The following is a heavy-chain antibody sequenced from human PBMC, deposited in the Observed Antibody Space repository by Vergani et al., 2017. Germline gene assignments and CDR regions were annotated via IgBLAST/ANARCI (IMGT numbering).Heavy chain of an antibody. J-gene: IGHJ4*02. CDR3: ARLDGRDSSGSKYFDY. CDR1: GYSFTNYW. CDR2: IHPADSYT. D-gene: IGHD3-22*01. Sequence: EVQLVQSGAEVKKPGESLKISCQISGYSFTNYWIGWVRQMPGKGLECVGIIHPADSYTRYSPSFQGRVTISVDKAISTAYLQRSRLRASDSAMYYCARLDGRDSSGSKYFDYWGEGTRVTVSS. V-gene: IGHV5-51*01.